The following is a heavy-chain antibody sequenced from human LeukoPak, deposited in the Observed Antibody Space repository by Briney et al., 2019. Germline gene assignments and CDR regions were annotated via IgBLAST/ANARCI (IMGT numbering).Heavy chain of an antibody. D-gene: IGHD3-22*01. V-gene: IGHV3-30*02. J-gene: IGHJ4*02. CDR3: AKPYYYDSSGLKYIDY. CDR2: IRYDGSNK. CDR1: GFTFSSYG. Sequence: PGGSLRLSCAASGFTFSSYGMHWVRQAPGKGLEWVAFIRYDGSNKYYADSVKGRSTISRDNSKNTLYLQMNSLRAEDTAVYYCAKPYYYDSSGLKYIDYWGQGTLVTVPS.